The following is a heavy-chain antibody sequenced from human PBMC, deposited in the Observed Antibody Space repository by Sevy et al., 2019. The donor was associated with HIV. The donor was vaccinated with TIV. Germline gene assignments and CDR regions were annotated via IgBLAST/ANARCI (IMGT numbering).Heavy chain of an antibody. D-gene: IGHD5-12*01. CDR1: GYTFTGYY. CDR3: ARGFSGYDLYTSGFDY. CDR2: INTLSGGT. V-gene: IGHV1-2*02. J-gene: IGHJ4*02. Sequence: ASVKVSCKASGYTFTGYYMHWVRQTPGQGLEWVGWINTLSGGTNYSEKFQGRATMTRDTSISTAYMEVTRLRSDDTAVFYCARGFSGYDLYTSGFDYWGQGTLITVS.